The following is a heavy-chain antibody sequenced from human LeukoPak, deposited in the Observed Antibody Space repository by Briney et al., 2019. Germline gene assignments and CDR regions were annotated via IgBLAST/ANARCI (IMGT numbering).Heavy chain of an antibody. Sequence: ASVKVSCKAPGYSFATYDINWVRQATGQGLEWLGWMNPDSGKTGYAQKFQGRVTITRDTSISTVYMELSSLRSEDTAVYYCARDSEVRRNLWHYWGQGTLVTVSS. CDR2: MNPDSGKT. CDR1: GYSFATYD. CDR3: ARDSEVRRNLWHY. V-gene: IGHV1-8*03. D-gene: IGHD3-10*01. J-gene: IGHJ4*02.